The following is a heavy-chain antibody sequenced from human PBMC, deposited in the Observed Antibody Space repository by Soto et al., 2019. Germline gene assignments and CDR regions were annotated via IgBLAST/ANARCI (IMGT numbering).Heavy chain of an antibody. V-gene: IGHV4-30-2*01. Sequence: QLQLQESGSGLVKPSQTLSLTCAVSGGSISSGGYSWIWIRQPPGKGLEWIGYIYHSGSTYYSPSLMSRATISVDRSKNQFSLKLSSVTAADTAVYYCASRPRGSCFDPWGQGTLVTVSS. D-gene: IGHD1-26*01. CDR3: ASRPRGSCFDP. CDR2: IYHSGST. J-gene: IGHJ5*02. CDR1: GGSISSGGYS.